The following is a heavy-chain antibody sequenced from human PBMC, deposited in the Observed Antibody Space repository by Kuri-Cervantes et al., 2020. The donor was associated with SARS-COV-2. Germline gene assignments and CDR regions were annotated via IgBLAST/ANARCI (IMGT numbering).Heavy chain of an antibody. CDR1: GGSFSGYY. D-gene: IGHD3-22*01. CDR3: ARFLGSFPYYYDSSGYYGEGAFDI. Sequence: GSLRLSCAVYGGSFSGYYWSWIRQPPGKGLEWIGEINHSGSTNYNPSLKSRITISVDTSKNQFSLKLSSVTAADTAVYYCARFLGSFPYYYDSSGYYGEGAFDIWGQGTMVTVSS. V-gene: IGHV4-34*01. CDR2: INHSGST. J-gene: IGHJ3*02.